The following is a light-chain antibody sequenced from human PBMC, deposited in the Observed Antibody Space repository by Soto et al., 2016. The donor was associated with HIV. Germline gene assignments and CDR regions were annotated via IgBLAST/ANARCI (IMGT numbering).Light chain of an antibody. J-gene: IGKJ1*01. V-gene: IGKV1-27*01. CDR2: AAS. Sequence: DIQMTQSPSSLSASVGDSVTITCRASQAINNYVTWYQHKPGRVPKLLIYAASTLQSGVPARFRGSGSGTYFTLTISSLQPEDVATYYCTKXDIARRTFGQGTRVEIK. CDR3: TKXDIARRT. CDR1: QAINNY.